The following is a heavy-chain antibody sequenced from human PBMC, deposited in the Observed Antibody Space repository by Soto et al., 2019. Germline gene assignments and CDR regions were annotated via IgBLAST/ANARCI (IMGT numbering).Heavy chain of an antibody. V-gene: IGHV3-23*01. J-gene: IGHJ6*02. D-gene: IGHD2-21*01. Sequence: GGSLRLSCAASGFTFSSYAMSWVRQAPGKGLEWVSSISDSGGNTYYADSVKGRFTISRDNSKNTLYLQMNSLRAEDTAVYYCAKDPPIPTLTIPRFYYYVMDVWGQGTTVTVSS. CDR1: GFTFSSYA. CDR3: AKDPPIPTLTIPRFYYYVMDV. CDR2: ISDSGGNT.